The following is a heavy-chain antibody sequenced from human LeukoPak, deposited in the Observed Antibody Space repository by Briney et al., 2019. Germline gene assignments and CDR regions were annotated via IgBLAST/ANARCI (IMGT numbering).Heavy chain of an antibody. CDR3: ASEYGDYVYYFDY. CDR2: IKQDGSEK. CDR1: GFTFSSYW. Sequence: GGSLRLSCAASGFTFSSYWMSWVRQAPGKGLERVANIKQDGSEKYYVDSVKGRFTIPRDNAKNSLYLQMNSLRAEDTAVYYCASEYGDYVYYFDYWGQGTLVTVSS. D-gene: IGHD4-17*01. V-gene: IGHV3-7*01. J-gene: IGHJ4*02.